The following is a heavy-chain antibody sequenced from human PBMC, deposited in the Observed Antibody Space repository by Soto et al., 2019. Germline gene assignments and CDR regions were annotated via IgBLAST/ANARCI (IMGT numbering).Heavy chain of an antibody. CDR2: INHSGST. Sequence: SETLSLTCTVSGGSISNFYWSWIRQPPGKGLEWIGEINHSGSTNYNPSLKSRVTISVDTSKNQFSLKLSSVTAADTAVYYCARGVVAATRPYFDYWGQGTLVTVSS. CDR3: ARGVVAATRPYFDY. D-gene: IGHD2-15*01. V-gene: IGHV4-34*01. CDR1: GGSISNFY. J-gene: IGHJ4*02.